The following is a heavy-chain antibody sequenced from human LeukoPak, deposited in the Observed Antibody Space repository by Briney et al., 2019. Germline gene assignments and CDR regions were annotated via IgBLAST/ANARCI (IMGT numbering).Heavy chain of an antibody. CDR3: TSHAAFDP. J-gene: IGHJ5*02. Sequence: GGSLRLSCAASGFTFNNAWMNWVRQAPGKGLEWVGRIKSKNVGGTTDYAAPVKGRFTISRDDSKNTVYLQMNSLKVEDTAVYYRTSHAAFDPWGQGTLVTVSS. CDR2: IKSKNVGGTT. V-gene: IGHV3-15*01. CDR1: GFTFNNAW.